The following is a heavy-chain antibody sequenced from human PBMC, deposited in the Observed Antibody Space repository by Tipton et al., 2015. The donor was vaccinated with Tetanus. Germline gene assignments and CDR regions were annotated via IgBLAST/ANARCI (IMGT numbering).Heavy chain of an antibody. CDR3: ASRGYSGRRQIEDY. J-gene: IGHJ4*02. CDR1: GASFSDYY. Sequence: GLVKPSETLSLTCAVYGASFSDYYWSWIRQAPGKGLEWIGEINHSGSTNHNPSLKSRVTLSVDTSKNQFSLKLTSVTAADTAVYYCASRGYSGRRQIEDYWGQGTLVTVSS. V-gene: IGHV4-34*01. D-gene: IGHD5-12*01. CDR2: INHSGST.